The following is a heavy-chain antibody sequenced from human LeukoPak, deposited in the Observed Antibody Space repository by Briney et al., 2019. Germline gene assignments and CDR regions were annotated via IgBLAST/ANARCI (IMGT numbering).Heavy chain of an antibody. CDR1: GFTFSSYA. Sequence: GGSLRLSCAASGFTFSSYAMSWVRQAPGKGLEWVSSISGSGTSTYYADSVKGRFTISRDNSKNTLYLQMNSLRAEDTAVYYCARYIVVVTGDNWFDPWGQGTLVTVSS. J-gene: IGHJ5*02. D-gene: IGHD2-21*02. CDR3: ARYIVVVTGDNWFDP. CDR2: ISGSGTST. V-gene: IGHV3-23*01.